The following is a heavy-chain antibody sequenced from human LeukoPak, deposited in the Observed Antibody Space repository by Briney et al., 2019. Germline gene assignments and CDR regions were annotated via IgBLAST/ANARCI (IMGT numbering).Heavy chain of an antibody. D-gene: IGHD1-26*01. Sequence: GGSLRLSCAASGFTFSSYAMSWVRQAPGKGLEWVSAISGSGGSTYYADSVKGRFTISRDNAKNSLYLQMNSPRAEDTALYYCAKDIGGVGATEDYWGQGTLVTVSS. V-gene: IGHV3-23*01. J-gene: IGHJ4*02. CDR1: GFTFSSYA. CDR2: ISGSGGST. CDR3: AKDIGGVGATEDY.